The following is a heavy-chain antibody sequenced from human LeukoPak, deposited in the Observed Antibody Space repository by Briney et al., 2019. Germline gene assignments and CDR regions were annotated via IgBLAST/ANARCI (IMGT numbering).Heavy chain of an antibody. CDR2: IYTSGST. CDR3: ARDLTTIEAFDI. D-gene: IGHD4-17*01. Sequence: SETLSLTCTVSGGSISSYYWSWIRQPAGKGLEWIGRIYTSGSTNYNPSLKSRVTMSVDTSKDQFSLKLSSVTAADTAVYYCARDLTTIEAFDIWGQGTMVTVSS. J-gene: IGHJ3*02. V-gene: IGHV4-4*07. CDR1: GGSISSYY.